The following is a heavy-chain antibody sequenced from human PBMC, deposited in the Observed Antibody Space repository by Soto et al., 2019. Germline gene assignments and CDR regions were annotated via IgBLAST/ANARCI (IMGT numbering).Heavy chain of an antibody. V-gene: IGHV4-59*01. CDR3: ARSGRGGYNYYYGMDV. Sequence: SETLYLTGTVPVDSSSGYYWSWMRQRPGKRLEWIGYIYESGITNYNPSLKSRVTMSIDRSKNQFSLKLSSVTAADTAVYYCARSGRGGYNYYYGMDVWGQGTTVTVSS. J-gene: IGHJ6*02. D-gene: IGHD3-22*01. CDR2: IYESGIT. CDR1: VDSSSGYY.